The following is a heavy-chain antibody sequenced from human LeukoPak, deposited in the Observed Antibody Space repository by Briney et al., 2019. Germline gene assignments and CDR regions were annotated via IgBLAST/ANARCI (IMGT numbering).Heavy chain of an antibody. J-gene: IGHJ4*02. CDR2: IYSGGST. V-gene: IGHV3-53*01. Sequence: AGGSLRLSCAASGFTVSSNYMNWVRQAPGKGLEWVSVIYSGGSTYYADSVKGRFTISRDNAKNSLYLQMNSLRAEDTAVYYCARDKEAYSSGWEASYYFDYWGQGTLVTVSS. CDR1: GFTVSSNY. CDR3: ARDKEAYSSGWEASYYFDY. D-gene: IGHD6-19*01.